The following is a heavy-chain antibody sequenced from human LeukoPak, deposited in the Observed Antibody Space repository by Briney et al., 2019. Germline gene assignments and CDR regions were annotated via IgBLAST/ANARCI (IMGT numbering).Heavy chain of an antibody. CDR1: GFTFSSYS. V-gene: IGHV3-21*01. CDR3: ARRATYYGMDV. J-gene: IGHJ6*02. Sequence: GGSLRLSCAASGFTFSSYSMNWVRQAPGKGLEWVSSISSSSSYIYYADSVKGRFTISRDNAKSSLYLQMNSLRAEDTAVYYCARRATYYGMDVWGQGTTVTVSS. CDR2: ISSSSSYI.